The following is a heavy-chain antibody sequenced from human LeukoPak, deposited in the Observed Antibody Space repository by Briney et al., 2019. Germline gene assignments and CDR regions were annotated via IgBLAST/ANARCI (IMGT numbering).Heavy chain of an antibody. CDR2: IYYSGST. V-gene: IGHV4-39*07. CDR1: GGSISSSSYY. D-gene: IGHD3-9*01. J-gene: IGHJ4*02. Sequence: SETLSLTCTVSGGSISSSSYYWGWIRQPPGKGLEWIGSIYYSGSTYYNPSLKSRVTISVDTSKNQFSLKLSSVTAADTAVYYCARIPMFYDILTGYPTNFDYWGQGTLVTVSS. CDR3: ARIPMFYDILTGYPTNFDY.